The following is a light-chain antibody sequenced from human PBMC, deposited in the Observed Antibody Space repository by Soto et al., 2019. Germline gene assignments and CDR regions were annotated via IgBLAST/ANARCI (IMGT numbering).Light chain of an antibody. J-gene: IGKJ2*01. CDR3: QQYGSLPYT. V-gene: IGKV3-20*01. CDR1: QNVDNNF. CDR2: GAS. Sequence: ENVLTQSPGTLSLSPGERATLSCRASQNVDNNFLAWYQHKPGQPPRLLIFGASIRAAGIPDRFGGSGSGTDFTLSISRLEPEDFVVYHCQQYGSLPYTFGQGTKLDI.